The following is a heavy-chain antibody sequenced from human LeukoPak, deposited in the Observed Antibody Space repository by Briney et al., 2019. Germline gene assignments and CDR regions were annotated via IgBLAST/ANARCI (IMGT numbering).Heavy chain of an antibody. CDR2: ISNDGSYK. D-gene: IGHD1-1*01. J-gene: IGHJ6*03. Sequence: GGSLRLSCTASGFTFSSYGMHWVRQAPGKGLEWVAVISNDGSYKNYADSVKGRFTISRDNSKNTLYLQMNSLRAEDTAVYYCARVQLESPMGYYYMDVWGKGTTVTVSS. V-gene: IGHV3-30*03. CDR1: GFTFSSYG. CDR3: ARVQLESPMGYYYMDV.